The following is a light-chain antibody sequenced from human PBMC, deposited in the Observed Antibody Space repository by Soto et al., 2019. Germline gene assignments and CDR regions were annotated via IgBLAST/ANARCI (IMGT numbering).Light chain of an antibody. CDR3: CSYAGSARIL. CDR1: SSDVGGYNY. J-gene: IGLJ7*01. V-gene: IGLV2-8*01. Sequence: QSVLTQPPSASGSPGQSVTISCTGTSSDVGGYNYVSWYQQHPDKAPTLIIYEVSKRPSGVPDRFSGSKSGNTASLTVSGLQADDEAEYYCCSYAGSARILFGGGTQLTVL. CDR2: EVS.